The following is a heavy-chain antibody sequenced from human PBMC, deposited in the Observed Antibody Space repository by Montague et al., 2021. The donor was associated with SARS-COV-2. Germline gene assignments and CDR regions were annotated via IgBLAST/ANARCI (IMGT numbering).Heavy chain of an antibody. CDR2: TNYRSKWTS. CDR1: GDSVGSNTAA. V-gene: IGHV6-1*01. CDR3: VRDTGSAQAGFDA. D-gene: IGHD4-17*01. Sequence: CAISGDSVGSNTAAWNWIRQSPSGGLEWLVMTNYRSKWTSDYATSVEGRISIDPDTSKNQFFLHLRSVTPEDTGVYYCVRDTGSAQAGFDAWGQGTLVTVSS. J-gene: IGHJ4*02.